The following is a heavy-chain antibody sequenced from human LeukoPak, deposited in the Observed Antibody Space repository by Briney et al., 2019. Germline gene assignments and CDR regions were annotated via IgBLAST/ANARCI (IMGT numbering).Heavy chain of an antibody. Sequence: GGSLRLSCEASGFTFRSNWMSWVRQPPGKGLEWVATIKQDGSEKYYVDSVRGRFTISRDNAKNSLYLQMSSLKAEDTAGYYCVRGVWSLDLWGRGTLVTVSS. CDR1: GFTFRSNW. J-gene: IGHJ2*01. V-gene: IGHV3-7*01. CDR2: IKQDGSEK. CDR3: VRGVWSLDL. D-gene: IGHD3-10*01.